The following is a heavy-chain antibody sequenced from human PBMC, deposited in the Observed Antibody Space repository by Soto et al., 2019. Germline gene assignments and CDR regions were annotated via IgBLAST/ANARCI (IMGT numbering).Heavy chain of an antibody. CDR1: GGTFSSYT. V-gene: IGHV1-69*02. CDR2: IIPILGIA. J-gene: IGHJ4*02. CDR3: ARQLRGTYYYGSGGFDY. D-gene: IGHD3-10*01. Sequence: QVQLVQSGAEVKKPGSSVKVSCKASGGTFSSYTISWVRQAPGQGLEWMGRIIPILGIANYAQKFQGRVTITADKSTSTAYMELSSLRSEDTAVYYRARQLRGTYYYGSGGFDYWGQGTLVTVSS.